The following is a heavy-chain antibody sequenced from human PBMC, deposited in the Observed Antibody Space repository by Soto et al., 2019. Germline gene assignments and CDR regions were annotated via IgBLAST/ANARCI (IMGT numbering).Heavy chain of an antibody. D-gene: IGHD6-13*01. J-gene: IGHJ4*02. V-gene: IGHV3-11*01. CDR3: ARRAAAGRSFDY. CDR1: GFTFSDYY. CDR2: ISSSGNSI. Sequence: PGGSLRLSCAASGFTFSDYYMTWIRQAPGKGLEWVSYISSSGNSIYYADSVRGRFTVSRDNAKNSLFLQMNSLRAEDTAVYYCARRAAAGRSFDYWGLGXLVTVSS.